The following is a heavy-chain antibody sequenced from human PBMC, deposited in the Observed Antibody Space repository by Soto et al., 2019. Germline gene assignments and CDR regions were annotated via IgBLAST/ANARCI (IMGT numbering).Heavy chain of an antibody. CDR1: GGSISSYY. CDR3: ASGAYGSGSYYFVDY. V-gene: IGHV4-59*01. Sequence: SETLSLTCTVSGGSISSYYWSWIRQPPGKGLEWIGYIYYSGSTNYNPSLKSRVTISVDTSKNQFSLKLSSVTAADTAVYYCASGAYGSGSYYFVDYWGQGTLVTVSS. J-gene: IGHJ4*02. D-gene: IGHD3-10*01. CDR2: IYYSGST.